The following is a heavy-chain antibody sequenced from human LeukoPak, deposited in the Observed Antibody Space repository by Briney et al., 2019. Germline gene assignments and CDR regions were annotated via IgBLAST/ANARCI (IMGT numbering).Heavy chain of an antibody. J-gene: IGHJ6*03. D-gene: IGHD2-15*01. V-gene: IGHV4-30-4*08. Sequence: KPSQTLSLTCTVSGGSISSGDYYWGWIRQPPGKGLEWIGYIYYSGSTYYNPSLKSRVTISVDTSKNQFSLKLSYVTAADTAVYYCARAVYRAATYYYYYYMDVWGKGTTVPVS. CDR3: ARAVYRAATYYYYYYMDV. CDR2: IYYSGST. CDR1: GGSISSGDYY.